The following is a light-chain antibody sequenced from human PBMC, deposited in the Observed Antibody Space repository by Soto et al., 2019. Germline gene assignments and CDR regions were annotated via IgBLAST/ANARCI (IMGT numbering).Light chain of an antibody. CDR1: QSVSNW. CDR2: DAS. Sequence: DIQMTQSPSTLSASVGDRVTITCRASQSVSNWLAWYQQRPGQAPNLLIYDASRLQSGVPSRFSGSGSGTEFTLTISGLRPDDFATYYCQQYTAFPYTFGQGTKLEIK. V-gene: IGKV1-5*01. CDR3: QQYTAFPYT. J-gene: IGKJ2*01.